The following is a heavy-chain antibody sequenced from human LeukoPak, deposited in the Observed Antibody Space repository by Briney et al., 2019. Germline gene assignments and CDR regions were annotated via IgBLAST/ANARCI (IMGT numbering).Heavy chain of an antibody. CDR3: ARMIMVRGVLVYYYYYMDV. V-gene: IGHV1-18*01. CDR2: ISAYNGNT. D-gene: IGHD3-10*01. CDR1: GYTFTSYG. J-gene: IGHJ6*03. Sequence: ASVKVSCKASGYTFTSYGISWVRQAPGQGLEWMGWISAYNGNTNYAQKLQGRVTMTRNTSISTAYMELSSLRSEDTAVYYCARMIMVRGVLVYYYYYMDVWGKGTTVTISS.